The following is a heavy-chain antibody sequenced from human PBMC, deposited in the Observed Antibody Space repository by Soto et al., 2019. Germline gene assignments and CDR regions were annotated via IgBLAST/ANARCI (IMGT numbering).Heavy chain of an antibody. CDR2: INHSGST. V-gene: IGHV4-34*01. CDR1: GGSFSGYY. J-gene: IGHJ4*02. Sequence: SETLSLTCAVYGGSFSGYYWSWIRQPPGKGLEWIGEINHSGSTNYNPSLKSRVTISVDTSKNQFSLKLSSVTAADTAVYYCARGRRGAALDYWGQGTLVTVSS. CDR3: ARGRRGAALDY. D-gene: IGHD6-6*01.